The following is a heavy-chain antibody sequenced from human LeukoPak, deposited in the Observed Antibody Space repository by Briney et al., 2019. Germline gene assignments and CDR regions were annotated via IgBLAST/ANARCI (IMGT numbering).Heavy chain of an antibody. J-gene: IGHJ4*02. CDR3: AKEGLRSTTGYYFDY. CDR1: GFTFSSYA. CDR2: ISYEGSNK. D-gene: IGHD1-14*01. Sequence: GSLRLSCAAAGFTFSSYAMHWDRQAPGKGLEWVAVISYEGSNKYYADSVKGRFTISRDNSKNTLYLQMNSLRAEDTAVYYCAKEGLRSTTGYYFDYWGQGTLVTVSS. V-gene: IGHV3-30-3*01.